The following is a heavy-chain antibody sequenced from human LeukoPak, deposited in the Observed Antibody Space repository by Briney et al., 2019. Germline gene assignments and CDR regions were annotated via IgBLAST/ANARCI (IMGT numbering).Heavy chain of an antibody. CDR1: GASISGSGYY. CDR2: IYYTGST. CDR3: ARAMSIAARLQTIFDY. V-gene: IGHV4-39*07. J-gene: IGHJ4*02. D-gene: IGHD6-6*01. Sequence: SETLSLTCAVSGASISGSGYYLGWIRQPPGKGLEWIGNIYYTGSTYYNPSFKSRVTISVDTSKNQFSLNLTSVTAADTAVYYCARAMSIAARLQTIFDYWGQGTLVTVSS.